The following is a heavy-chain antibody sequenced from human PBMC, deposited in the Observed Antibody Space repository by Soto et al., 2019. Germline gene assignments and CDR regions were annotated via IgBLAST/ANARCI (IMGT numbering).Heavy chain of an antibody. CDR3: GSVRPSGYVLS. J-gene: IGHJ5*02. D-gene: IGHD6-25*01. CDR2: VYFSGNT. Sequence: SETLSLTCTASGGSLSSYYWTWIRQSPGEGLEWIGYVYFSGNTNYNPSLKSRVTISIDTSKNQFSLRLASVTAADTAFYYCGSVRPSGYVLSWGQGTLVTVSS. V-gene: IGHV4-59*01. CDR1: GGSLSSYY.